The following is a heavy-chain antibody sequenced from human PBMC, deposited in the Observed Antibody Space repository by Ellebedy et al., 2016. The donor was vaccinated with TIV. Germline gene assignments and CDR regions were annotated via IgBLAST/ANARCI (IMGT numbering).Heavy chain of an antibody. D-gene: IGHD2-8*02. J-gene: IGHJ5*02. Sequence: PGGSLRLSCAASGFTVSSNYMTWVRQAPGKGLEWVSVIYSGGTTHYADSVKGRFTISRDKSKNTMYLQMNSLRAEDTAVYYCARVSGSGVCYNCWFDPWGQGTLVTVSS. V-gene: IGHV3-53*01. CDR1: GFTVSSNY. CDR3: ARVSGSGVCYNCWFDP. CDR2: IYSGGTT.